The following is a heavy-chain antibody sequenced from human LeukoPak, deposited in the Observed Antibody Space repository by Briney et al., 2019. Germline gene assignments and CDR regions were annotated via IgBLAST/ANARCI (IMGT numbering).Heavy chain of an antibody. CDR1: GGSISSYY. Sequence: SETLSLTCTVSGGSISSYYWSWIRQLPGKGLEWIGYIYYSGSTNYNPSLKSRVTISVDTSKNQFSLKLSSVTAADTAVYYCARNGKQWLGNWFDPWGQGTLVTVSS. V-gene: IGHV4-59*08. CDR3: ARNGKQWLGNWFDP. J-gene: IGHJ5*02. CDR2: IYYSGST. D-gene: IGHD6-19*01.